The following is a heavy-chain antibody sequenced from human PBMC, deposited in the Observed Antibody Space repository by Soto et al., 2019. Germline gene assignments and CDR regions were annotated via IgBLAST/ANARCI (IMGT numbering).Heavy chain of an antibody. CDR3: AKDTRDTAMVIDY. CDR2: ISWNSGSI. Sequence: SLRLSCAASGFTFDDYAMHWVRQAPGKGLEWVSGISWNSGSIGYADSVKGRFTISRDNAKNSLYLQMNSLRAEDTALYYCAKDTRDTAMVIDYWGQGTRVTVSS. V-gene: IGHV3-9*01. CDR1: GFTFDDYA. D-gene: IGHD5-18*01. J-gene: IGHJ4*02.